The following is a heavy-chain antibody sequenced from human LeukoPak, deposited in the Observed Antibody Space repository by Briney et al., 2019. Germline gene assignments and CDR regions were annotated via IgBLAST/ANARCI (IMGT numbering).Heavy chain of an antibody. CDR1: GFTFSSYV. Sequence: GGSLRLSCAASGFTFSSYVMHWVRQAPGKGLEWVAIISYDGSNKYYADSVKGRFTISRDNSKNTLYLQMNSLRAEDTAVYYRARDRWDYFDYWGQGTLVTVSS. V-gene: IGHV3-30*04. CDR3: ARDRWDYFDY. J-gene: IGHJ4*02. CDR2: ISYDGSNK. D-gene: IGHD4-23*01.